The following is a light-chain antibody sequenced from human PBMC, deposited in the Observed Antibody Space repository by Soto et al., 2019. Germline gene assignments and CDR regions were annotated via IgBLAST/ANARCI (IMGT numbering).Light chain of an antibody. Sequence: QSVLTQPASVSGSPGQSITISCTGTSSDVGGITYVSWYQQHPGKAPKLMIYDITNRPSGVSYRFPGSKSGNTASLTISGLQAEDEADYYCYSYTGSSTYVFGTGTK. J-gene: IGLJ1*01. CDR3: YSYTGSSTYV. V-gene: IGLV2-14*03. CDR1: SSDVGGITY. CDR2: DIT.